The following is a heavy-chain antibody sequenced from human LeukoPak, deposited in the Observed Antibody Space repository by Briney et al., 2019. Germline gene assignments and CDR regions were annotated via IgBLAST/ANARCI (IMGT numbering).Heavy chain of an antibody. V-gene: IGHV1-2*02. CDR3: ARDGRGYGGYPNWFDP. CDR2: INPNSGGT. J-gene: IGHJ5*02. Sequence: GASVKVSCKASGYTFTGYYMHWVRQAPGQGLEWMGWINPNSGGTNYAQKFQGRVTMTRDTSISTAYMELSRLRSDDTAVYYCARDGRGYGGYPNWFDPWGQGTLVTVSS. D-gene: IGHD4-17*01. CDR1: GYTFTGYY.